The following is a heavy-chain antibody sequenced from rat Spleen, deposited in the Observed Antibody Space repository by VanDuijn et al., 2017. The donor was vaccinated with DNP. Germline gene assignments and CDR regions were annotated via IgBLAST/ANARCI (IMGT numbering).Heavy chain of an antibody. CDR3: TTEANGY. Sequence: EVQLVESGGGLVQPGRSMKLSCAASGFTFSNYDMAWVRQAPKKGLEWVATISYDGSSTYYRDSVKGRFTISRDNAKSTLYLQMDSLRSEDTATYYCTTEANGYWGQGVLVTVCS. V-gene: IGHV5-7*01. CDR1: GFTFSNYD. CDR2: ISYDGSST. J-gene: IGHJ2*01.